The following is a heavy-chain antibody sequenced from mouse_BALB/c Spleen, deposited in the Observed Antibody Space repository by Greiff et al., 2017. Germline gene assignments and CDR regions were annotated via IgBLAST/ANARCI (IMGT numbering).Heavy chain of an antibody. CDR1: GFTFSSYA. J-gene: IGHJ2*01. Sequence: EVQRVESGGGLVKPGGSLKLSCAASGFTFSSYAMSWVRQTPEKRLEWVATISSGGSYTYYPDSVKGRFTISRDNAKNTLYLQMSSLRSEDTAMYYCANEEYWGQGTTLTVSS. CDR2: ISSGGSYT. CDR3: ANEEY. V-gene: IGHV5-9-3*01.